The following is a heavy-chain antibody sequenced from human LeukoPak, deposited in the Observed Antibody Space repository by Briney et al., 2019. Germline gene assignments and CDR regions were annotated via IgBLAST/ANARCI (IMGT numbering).Heavy chain of an antibody. V-gene: IGHV5-51*01. CDR1: GYSFTSYW. CDR2: IYPGDSDT. CDR3: ARHVDSGYDYYYYYMDV. D-gene: IGHD5-12*01. J-gene: IGHJ6*03. Sequence: ESLQISCKGSGYSFTSYWIGWVRQLPGKGLEWMGIIYPGDSDTRYSPSFQGQVTISADKSISTAYLQWSSLKASDTAMYYCARHVDSGYDYYYYYMDVWGKGTTVTVSS.